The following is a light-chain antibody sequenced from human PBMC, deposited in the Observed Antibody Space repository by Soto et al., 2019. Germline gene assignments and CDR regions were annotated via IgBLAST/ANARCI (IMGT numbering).Light chain of an antibody. Sequence: EIVMTQSRATLSVSPGERAILSCRASQSISINLAWYQQKPGQAPRLLIYAASSRATGIPARFSGSGSGTEFTLTISSLQSEDSAVYYCQQFNNWPVTFGQGTKV. J-gene: IGKJ1*01. CDR1: QSISIN. V-gene: IGKV3-15*01. CDR3: QQFNNWPVT. CDR2: AAS.